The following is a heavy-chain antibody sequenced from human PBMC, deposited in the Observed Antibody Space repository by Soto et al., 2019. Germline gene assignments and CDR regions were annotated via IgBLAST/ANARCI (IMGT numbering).Heavy chain of an antibody. Sequence: QVQLVQSGAEEKKPGASVKVSCKASGYTFTIYAMHWVRQAPGQSLEWMGWINAGNGNTKYSQKFQGRVTITRDTSASTSYMELSSLRSEDTAVYYCARGSGYYYWDDYWGQGTLVTVSS. J-gene: IGHJ4*02. D-gene: IGHD3-22*01. V-gene: IGHV1-3*05. CDR3: ARGSGYYYWDDY. CDR1: GYTFTIYA. CDR2: INAGNGNT.